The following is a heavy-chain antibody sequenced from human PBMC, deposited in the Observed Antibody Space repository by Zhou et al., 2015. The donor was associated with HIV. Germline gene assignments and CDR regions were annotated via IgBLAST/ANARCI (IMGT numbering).Heavy chain of an antibody. CDR2: IIPILGTA. CDR3: ARDRRYTSGWYSAFDI. CDR1: GGTFSSYA. D-gene: IGHD6-19*01. J-gene: IGHJ3*02. V-gene: IGHV1-69*01. Sequence: QVQLVQSGAEVKKPGSSVKVSCKASGGTFSSYAISWVRQAPGQGLEWMGGIIPILGTANYAQKFQGRVTITADESTSTAYMELSSLRSDDTAMYYCARDRRYTSGWYSAFDIVGPRDNGHRLF.